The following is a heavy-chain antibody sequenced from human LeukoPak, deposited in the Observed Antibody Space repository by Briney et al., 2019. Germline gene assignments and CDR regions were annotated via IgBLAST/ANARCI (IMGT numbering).Heavy chain of an antibody. J-gene: IGHJ4*02. Sequence: PGGSLRLSCAASGFTVSSNYMSWDRQAPGKGLEWVSVIYSGGSTYYADSVKGRFTISRDNSKNTLYLQMNSLRAEDTAVYYCAREPPVHTAIVSPQIDYWGQGTLVTVSS. CDR2: IYSGGST. CDR3: AREPPVHTAIVSPQIDY. CDR1: GFTVSSNY. D-gene: IGHD5-18*01. V-gene: IGHV3-66*01.